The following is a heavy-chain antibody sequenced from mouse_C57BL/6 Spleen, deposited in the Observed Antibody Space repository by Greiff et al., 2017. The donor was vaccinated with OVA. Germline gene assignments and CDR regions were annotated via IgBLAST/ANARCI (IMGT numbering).Heavy chain of an antibody. J-gene: IGHJ1*03. Sequence: VQLQESGPELVKPGASVKISCKASGYTFTDYYINWVKQRPGQGLEWIGRIYPGNGNTKYNEKFKGKATLTVDTSSSTAYMQLSSLTSEDSAVCFCAGGYYYGSSYDLYFGVWGTGITVTVSS. CDR2: IYPGNGNT. CDR1: GYTFTDYY. D-gene: IGHD1-1*01. V-gene: IGHV1-84*01. CDR3: AGGYYYGSSYDLYFGV.